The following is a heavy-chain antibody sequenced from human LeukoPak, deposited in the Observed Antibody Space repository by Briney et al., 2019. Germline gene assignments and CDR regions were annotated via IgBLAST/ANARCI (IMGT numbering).Heavy chain of an antibody. V-gene: IGHV3-30-3*01. CDR2: ISYDGSNK. CDR1: GFTFNSYA. CDR3: ARGYL. J-gene: IGHJ5*02. Sequence: GGSLRLSCAASGFTFNSYAMHWVRQAPGKGLEWVAVISYDGSNKYYADSAKGRFTISRDNSKNTLYLQMNSLRAEDTAVYYCARGYLWGQGTLVTVSS.